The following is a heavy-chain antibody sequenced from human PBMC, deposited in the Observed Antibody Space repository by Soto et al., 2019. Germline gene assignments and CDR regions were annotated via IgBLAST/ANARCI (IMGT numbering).Heavy chain of an antibody. J-gene: IGHJ6*02. V-gene: IGHV4-61*01. CDR3: ARKAGTATNYYYAIDV. Sequence: SETLSLTCTVSGVSVSSGSYYWSWIRQPPGKGLEWIGYIYYSGSTNYNPSLKRRVTISVDTSKNQFSLRLGSVTAADTAVYYCARKAGTATNYYYAIDVWGQGTTVTVSS. CDR2: IYYSGST. D-gene: IGHD6-13*01. CDR1: GVSVSSGSYY.